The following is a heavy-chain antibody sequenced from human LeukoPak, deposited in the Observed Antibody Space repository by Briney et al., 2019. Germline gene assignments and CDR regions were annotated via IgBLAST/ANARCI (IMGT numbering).Heavy chain of an antibody. D-gene: IGHD3-10*01. CDR1: GFTFSSYG. CDR2: ISSSSDTI. J-gene: IGHJ4*02. Sequence: GGSLRLSCAASGFTFSSYGMHWVRQAPGKGLEWVSYISSSSDTIYYADSVKGRFTISRDNARNSLFLQMNSLRAEDTAVYYCARYGSGSYTRPFDYWGQGTLVTVSS. V-gene: IGHV3-48*01. CDR3: ARYGSGSYTRPFDY.